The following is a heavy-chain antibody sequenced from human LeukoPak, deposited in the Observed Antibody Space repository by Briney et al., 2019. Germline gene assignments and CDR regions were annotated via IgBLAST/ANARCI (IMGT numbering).Heavy chain of an antibody. CDR3: ARRTTTVSPLFDY. V-gene: IGHV4-39*01. CDR1: GASISSSGYY. D-gene: IGHD4-17*01. CDR2: IYYSGST. Sequence: SSETLSLTCTVSGASISSSGYYWGWIHQPPGKGLEWIGNIYYSGSTSYNPSLKSRVTISVDTSKNQFSLKLRSVTAADTAVYYCARRTTTVSPLFDYWGQGTLVTVSS. J-gene: IGHJ4*02.